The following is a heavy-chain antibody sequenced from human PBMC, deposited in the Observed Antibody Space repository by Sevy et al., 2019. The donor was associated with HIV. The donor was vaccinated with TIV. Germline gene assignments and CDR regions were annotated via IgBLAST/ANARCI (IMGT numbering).Heavy chain of an antibody. CDR1: GGTFSNYG. Sequence: ASVKVSCKASGGTFSNYGFHWVRQPPGQGLEWMGGIIPIFGTPNYAQQFQGRVTITADESTSSAYMKLSSLTPDYTAVYYCATSGTTGTTSHFDSWGQGTLVTVSS. CDR3: ATSGTTGTTSHFDS. CDR2: IIPIFGTP. J-gene: IGHJ4*02. D-gene: IGHD1-1*01. V-gene: IGHV1-69*13.